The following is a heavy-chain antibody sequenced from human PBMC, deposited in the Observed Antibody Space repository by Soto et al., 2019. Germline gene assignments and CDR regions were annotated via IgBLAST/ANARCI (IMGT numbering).Heavy chain of an antibody. CDR2: IIPIFGTA. J-gene: IGHJ5*02. D-gene: IGHD2-15*01. CDR3: HCSGGINNWFDP. V-gene: IGHV1-69*12. Sequence: QVQLVQSGAEVKKPGSSVKVSCKASGGTFSSYAISWVRQAPGQGLEWMGGIIPIFGTANYAQKFQGRVTIXAXXSTSTAYMELSSLRSEDTAVYYCHCSGGINNWFDPWGQGTLVTVSS. CDR1: GGTFSSYA.